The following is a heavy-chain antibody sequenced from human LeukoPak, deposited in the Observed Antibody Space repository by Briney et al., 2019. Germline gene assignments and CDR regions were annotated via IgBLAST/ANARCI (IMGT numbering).Heavy chain of an antibody. CDR1: GFTFSSYA. D-gene: IGHD3-10*01. V-gene: IGHV3-64*01. J-gene: IGHJ4*02. CDR3: ARDAPLGGFDY. CDR2: ISSNGGST. Sequence: GGSLRLSCAASGFTFSSYAMHWVRQAPGKGLEYVSAISSNGGSTYYANSVKGRFTISRDNAKNSLYLQMNSLRAEDTAVYYCARDAPLGGFDYWGQGTLVTVPS.